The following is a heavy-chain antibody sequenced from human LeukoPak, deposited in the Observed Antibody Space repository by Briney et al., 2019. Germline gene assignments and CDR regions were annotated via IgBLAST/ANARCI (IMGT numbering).Heavy chain of an antibody. Sequence: PGRSLRLSCAASGFTFSSYAMHWVRQAPGKGLEWVAVISYDGSNKYYADSVKGRFTISRDKSKNTLYLQMNSLRAEDTAVYYCARDDAATKYAFDIWGQGTMVTVSS. CDR2: ISYDGSNK. CDR1: GFTFSSYA. CDR3: ARDDAATKYAFDI. D-gene: IGHD5-24*01. J-gene: IGHJ3*02. V-gene: IGHV3-30-3*01.